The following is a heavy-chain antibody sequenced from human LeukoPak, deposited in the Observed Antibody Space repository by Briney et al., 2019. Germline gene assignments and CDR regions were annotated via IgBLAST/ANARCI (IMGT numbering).Heavy chain of an antibody. CDR2: IYYSGST. J-gene: IGHJ6*03. D-gene: IGHD6-19*01. CDR3: ARHWAPIAVSMDV. CDR1: GGSISSSSYY. Sequence: KSSETLSLTCTVSGGSISSSSYYWGWIRQPPGKGLEWIGSIYYSGSTYYNPSLKSRVTISVDTSKNQFSLKLSSVTAADTAVYYCARHWAPIAVSMDVWGKGTTVTISS. V-gene: IGHV4-39*01.